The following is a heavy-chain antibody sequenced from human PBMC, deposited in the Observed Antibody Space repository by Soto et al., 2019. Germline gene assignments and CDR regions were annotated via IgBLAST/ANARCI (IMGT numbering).Heavy chain of an antibody. J-gene: IGHJ6*02. CDR1: GFTFSSYW. D-gene: IGHD6-19*01. CDR2: IKQDGSEK. Sequence: EVQLVESGGGLVQPGGSLRLSCAASGFTFSSYWMSWVRQAPGKGLEWVANIKQDGSEKYYVDSLEGRFTISRDNTNTSLYLQMNSLRAEDTAVYYCTRVYPGSGWPYHYYGMDVWGQGTTVTVSS. CDR3: TRVYPGSGWPYHYYGMDV. V-gene: IGHV3-7*01.